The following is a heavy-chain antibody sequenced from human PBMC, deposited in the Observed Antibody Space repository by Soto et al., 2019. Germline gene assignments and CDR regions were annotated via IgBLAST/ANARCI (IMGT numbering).Heavy chain of an antibody. CDR3: ARYTTDTYFDV. J-gene: IGHJ6*04. CDR1: GFSLYTRGVG. CDR2: LYLDNTR. Sequence: QITLKESRPTLVKPTQTLTLTCSFSGFSLYTRGVGVGWVRQPPGKALEWLALLYLDNTRRYSPSLKNSLTIAKGTSENQVVLTMTNMEPEDTGTYYCARYTTDTYFDVWGKGTTVTVSS. D-gene: IGHD2-2*02. V-gene: IGHV2-5*02.